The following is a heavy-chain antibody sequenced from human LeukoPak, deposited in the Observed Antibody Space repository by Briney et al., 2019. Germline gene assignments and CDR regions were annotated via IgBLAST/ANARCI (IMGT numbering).Heavy chain of an antibody. Sequence: PSETLSLTCTVSGGSISSYYWSWIRQPAGKGLEWIVRIYTSGSTNYNPSLKSRVTISVDKSKNQFSLKLSSVTAADTAVYYCARDLRYSSGWYLFDYWGQGSLVTVSS. CDR1: GGSISSYY. D-gene: IGHD6-19*01. J-gene: IGHJ4*02. CDR2: IYTSGST. CDR3: ARDLRYSSGWYLFDY. V-gene: IGHV4-4*07.